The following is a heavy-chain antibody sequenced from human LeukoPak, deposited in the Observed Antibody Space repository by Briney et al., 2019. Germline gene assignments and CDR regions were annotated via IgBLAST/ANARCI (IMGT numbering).Heavy chain of an antibody. V-gene: IGHV3-53*01. CDR2: IYSGGST. Sequence: PGGSLRLSCAASGFIVSTNYMSWVRQAPGKGLEWVSVIYSGGSTYYADSVKGRFTISRDNSKNTLYLQMNSLRAEDTAVYYCARAAFWSGYDYWGQGTLVTVS. CDR1: GFIVSTNY. D-gene: IGHD3-3*01. CDR3: ARAAFWSGYDY. J-gene: IGHJ4*02.